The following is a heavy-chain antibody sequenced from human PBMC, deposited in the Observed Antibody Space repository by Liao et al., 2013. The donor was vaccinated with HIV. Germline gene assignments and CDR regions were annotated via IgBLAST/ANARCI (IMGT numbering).Heavy chain of an antibody. Sequence: QVHLQEWGAGLLKPAETLSLTCAVDGASFRGYYWSWIRQAPGKGLEWLGEVTHSGGTNHNPSLKSRLTISVDTSKNQVSLKLDSVTAADTAVYYCARADIRRAFDIWGQGTMVTVSS. V-gene: IGHV4-34*01. CDR1: GASFRGYY. J-gene: IGHJ3*02. D-gene: IGHD3-22*01. CDR2: VTHSGGT. CDR3: ARADIRRAFDI.